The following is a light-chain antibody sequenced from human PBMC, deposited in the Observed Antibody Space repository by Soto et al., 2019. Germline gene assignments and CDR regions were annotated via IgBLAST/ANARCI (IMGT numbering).Light chain of an antibody. J-gene: IGLJ1*01. Sequence: QSVLPQPASVSGSPGQSITISCTGTSSDVGNYNLVSWYQQHPGKAPKLMIYEGSKRPSGVSNRFSGSKSGNTASLTISILQAEDEADYYCCSYAGSSTYVFGTGTKVTVL. CDR3: CSYAGSSTYV. CDR1: SSDVGNYNL. V-gene: IGLV2-23*01. CDR2: EGS.